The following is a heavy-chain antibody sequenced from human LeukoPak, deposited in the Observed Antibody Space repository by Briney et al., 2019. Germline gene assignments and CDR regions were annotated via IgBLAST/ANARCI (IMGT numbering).Heavy chain of an antibody. Sequence: GASVKVSCKASGGTFSSYAISWVRQAPGQGLEWMGGIIPIFGTANYAQKFQGRVTITTDGSTSTAYMELSSLRSEDTAVYYCARGSPGLGYYYYMDVWGKGTTATVSS. V-gene: IGHV1-69*05. CDR3: ARGSPGLGYYYYMDV. J-gene: IGHJ6*03. D-gene: IGHD3-10*01. CDR2: IIPIFGTA. CDR1: GGTFSSYA.